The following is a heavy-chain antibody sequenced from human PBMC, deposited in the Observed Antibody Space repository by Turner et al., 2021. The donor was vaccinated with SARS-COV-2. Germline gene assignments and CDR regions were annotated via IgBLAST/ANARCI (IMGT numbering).Heavy chain of an antibody. J-gene: IGHJ5*02. CDR1: GVTLGSYP. V-gene: IGHV1-69*04. CDR2: IIPILGMA. D-gene: IGHD6-13*01. Sequence: VQLVQSGAEVKKPRSSVKVSCQASGVTLGSYPISWVQQALGQGLDWMGRIIPILGMANYARKFQGRVTITADKSTNTAYMELSSLRSEDTAVYYCAGLYQGIAAAVISWFDPWGQGTLVTVSS. CDR3: AGLYQGIAAAVISWFDP.